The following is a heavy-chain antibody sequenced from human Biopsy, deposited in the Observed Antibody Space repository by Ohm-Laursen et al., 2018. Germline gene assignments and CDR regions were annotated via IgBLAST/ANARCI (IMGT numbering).Heavy chain of an antibody. CDR1: GYIFTSFG. V-gene: IGHV1-18*01. D-gene: IGHD3-10*01. CDR3: ARDRHHAAGSYAGMDV. CDR2: VSTYNGNT. Sequence: ASVKVSYKGSGYIFTSFGVSWVRQAPGHGLEWMGWVSTYNGNTEYEQKFQGRVTMTTDTSANTAYMELRGLRSDDTAVYYCARDRHHAAGSYAGMDVWGQGTTVTVSS. J-gene: IGHJ6*02.